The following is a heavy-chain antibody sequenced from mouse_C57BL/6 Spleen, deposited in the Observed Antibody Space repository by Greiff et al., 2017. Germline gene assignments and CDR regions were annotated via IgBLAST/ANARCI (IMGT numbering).Heavy chain of an antibody. CDR2: IDPEDGES. CDR3: ASYGNYRYFDV. J-gene: IGHJ1*03. D-gene: IGHD2-1*01. CDR1: GFNIQDYY. V-gene: IGHV14-2*01. Sequence: EVKLVESGAELVKPGASVKLSCTASGFNIQDYYMHWVKQRTEQGLEWIGRIDPEDGESKYAPKFQGKATITADTSSNTAYLQLSSLTSEDTAVYYCASYGNYRYFDVWGTGTTVTVSS.